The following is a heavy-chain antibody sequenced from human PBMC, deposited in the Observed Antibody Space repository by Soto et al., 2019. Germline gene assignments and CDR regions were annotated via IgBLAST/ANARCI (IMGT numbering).Heavy chain of an antibody. CDR1: GFTFSSYS. CDR2: ISSSSNIL. D-gene: IGHD2-15*01. CDR3: TRNRGWGCSGGSCFSNWFDP. J-gene: IGHJ5*02. Sequence: PGGSLRLSCAATGFTFSSYSINWVRQAPGKGLEWVSYISSSSNILYYADSVKGRFTISRDNAKNSLYLQMNSLRDEDTAVYYCTRNRGWGCSGGSCFSNWFDPWGQGTLVTVSS. V-gene: IGHV3-48*02.